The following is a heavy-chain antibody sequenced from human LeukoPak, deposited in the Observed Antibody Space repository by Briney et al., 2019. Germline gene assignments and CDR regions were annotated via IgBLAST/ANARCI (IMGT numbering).Heavy chain of an antibody. V-gene: IGHV3-53*01. CDR3: ARAVGYNYGYMS. J-gene: IGHJ5*02. CDR2: TYSGGTT. Sequence: GGSLRLSCAASGLIVSNSYMTWLRQAPGKGLEWVSITYSGGTTYYADSVKCRFTISRDNSKNSLNLQMDSLRAEDTAVYYCARAVGYNYGYMSWGQGTLVTVSS. D-gene: IGHD5-18*01. CDR1: GLIVSNSY.